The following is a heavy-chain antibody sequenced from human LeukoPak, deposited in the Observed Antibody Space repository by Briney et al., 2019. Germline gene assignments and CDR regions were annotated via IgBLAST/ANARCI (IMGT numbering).Heavy chain of an antibody. V-gene: IGHV4-34*01. CDR3: AREAVAGPPPFDY. CDR2: INHSGST. Sequence: GSLRLSCAASGFTVSDYSMAWVRQPPGKGLEWIGEINHSGSTNYNPSLKSRVTISVDTSKNQFSLKLSSVTAADTAVYYCAREAVAGPPPFDYWGQGTLVTVSS. J-gene: IGHJ4*02. D-gene: IGHD6-19*01. CDR1: GFTVSDYS.